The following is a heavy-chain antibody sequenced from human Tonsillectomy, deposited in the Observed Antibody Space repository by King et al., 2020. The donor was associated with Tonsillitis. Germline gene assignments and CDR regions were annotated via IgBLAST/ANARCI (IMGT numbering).Heavy chain of an antibody. CDR3: AKDIDYGAHGAYFQH. V-gene: IGHV3-9*01. CDR2: IIWNGGST. CDR1: GVTLDDYT. Sequence: VQLVESGGGWVQPGRSLRLSCAASGVTLDDYTMQWVRQASGKGLEGFSGIIWNGGSTGYRDSGKGRVTISRNNAKNSLYLQMNSLRAEDTAFYYCAKDIDYGAHGAYFQHWGQGTLVTVSS. D-gene: IGHD4-17*01. J-gene: IGHJ1*01.